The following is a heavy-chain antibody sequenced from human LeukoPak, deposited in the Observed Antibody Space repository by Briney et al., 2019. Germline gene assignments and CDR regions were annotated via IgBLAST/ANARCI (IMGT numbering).Heavy chain of an antibody. J-gene: IGHJ6*03. CDR2: IYRSGST. CDR3: ARVHYYYYMDV. CDR1: GGSISSGSYY. Sequence: PSETLSLTCTVSGGSISSGSYYWSWIRQPAGKRLEWIGHIYRSGSTNYNPSLKSRVTISVDTSKNQFSLKLSSVTAADTAVYYCARVHYYYYMDVWGKGTTVTVSS. V-gene: IGHV4-61*09.